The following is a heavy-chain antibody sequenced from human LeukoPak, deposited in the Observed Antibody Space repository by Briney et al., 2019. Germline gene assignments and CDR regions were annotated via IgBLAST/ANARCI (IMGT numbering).Heavy chain of an antibody. CDR3: ARDLPPYSSGWYVYY. J-gene: IGHJ4*02. V-gene: IGHV3-33*01. Sequence: GGSLRLSCAASGFTFSSYGIHWVRQAPGKGLEWVAVIWYDGSNKYYADSVKGRFTISRDNSKNTLYLQMNSLRAEDTAVYYCARDLPPYSSGWYVYYWGQGTLVTVSS. D-gene: IGHD6-19*01. CDR1: GFTFSSYG. CDR2: IWYDGSNK.